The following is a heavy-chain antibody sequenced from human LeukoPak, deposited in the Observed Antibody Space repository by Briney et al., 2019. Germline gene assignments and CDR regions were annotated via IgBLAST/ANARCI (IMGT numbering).Heavy chain of an antibody. V-gene: IGHV3-23*01. CDR2: ISGSGGST. CDR3: AKDPTVTTFTDGYFQH. J-gene: IGHJ1*01. Sequence: GGSLRLSCAASGFTFSSYAMSWVRHAPGRGLEWVSAISGSGGSTYYADSVKGRFTISRDNSKNTLYLQMNSVRAEDTRVYYCAKDPTVTTFTDGYFQHWGQGTLVTVSS. D-gene: IGHD4-17*01. CDR1: GFTFSSYA.